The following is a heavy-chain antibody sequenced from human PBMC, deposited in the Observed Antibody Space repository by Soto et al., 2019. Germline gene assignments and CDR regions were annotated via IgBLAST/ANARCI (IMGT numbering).Heavy chain of an antibody. CDR2: IKSKTDGGTT. J-gene: IGHJ6*02. Sequence: EVQLVESGGGLVKPGGSLRLSCAASGFTFSNAWMNWVRQAPGKGLEWVGRIKSKTDGGTTDFAAPVKGRFSISRDDSKNTLYLQMNSLKTEDTAVYYCTTLGHYYDTRPLDVWGQGTTVTVSS. V-gene: IGHV3-15*07. D-gene: IGHD3-22*01. CDR3: TTLGHYYDTRPLDV. CDR1: GFTFSNAW.